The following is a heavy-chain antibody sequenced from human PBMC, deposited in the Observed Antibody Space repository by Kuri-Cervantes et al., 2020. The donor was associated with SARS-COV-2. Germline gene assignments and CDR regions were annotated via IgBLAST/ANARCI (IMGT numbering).Heavy chain of an antibody. D-gene: IGHD1-7*01. CDR3: ARDNGVTGTTSPDYYYYYGMDV. Sequence: GSLRLSCAVYGGSFSGYYWSWIRQPPGKGLEWIGEINHSGSTNYNPSLKSRVTISVDTSKNQFSLKLSSVTAADTAVYYCARDNGVTGTTSPDYYYYYGMDVWGQGTTVTVSS. V-gene: IGHV4-34*01. CDR1: GGSFSGYY. J-gene: IGHJ6*02. CDR2: INHSGST.